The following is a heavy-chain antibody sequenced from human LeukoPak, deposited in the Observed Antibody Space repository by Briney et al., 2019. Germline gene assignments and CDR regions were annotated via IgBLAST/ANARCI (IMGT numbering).Heavy chain of an antibody. CDR1: GSTFSSYA. Sequence: GGSLRLSCAASGSTFSSYAMSWVRQAPGKGLEWVSAISGSGGSTYYADSVKGRFTVSRDNSKNTLYLQMNSLRAEDTAVYYCARDSGGTYRFFDYWGQGTLVTVSS. D-gene: IGHD3-10*01. J-gene: IGHJ4*02. CDR3: ARDSGGTYRFFDY. V-gene: IGHV3-23*01. CDR2: ISGSGGST.